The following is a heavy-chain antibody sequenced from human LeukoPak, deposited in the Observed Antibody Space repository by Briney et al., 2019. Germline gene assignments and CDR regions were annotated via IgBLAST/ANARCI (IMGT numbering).Heavy chain of an antibody. J-gene: IGHJ3*02. CDR1: GFTFSSYW. CDR3: ARIRWSAGDAFDI. D-gene: IGHD3-16*01. CDR2: INSDGSST. Sequence: GGSLRLSCAASGFTFSSYWMHWVRHAPGKGLVWVSRINSDGSSTSYADSVKGRFTISRDNAKNTLYLQMNSLRAEDTAVYYCARIRWSAGDAFDIWGQGTMVTVSS. V-gene: IGHV3-74*01.